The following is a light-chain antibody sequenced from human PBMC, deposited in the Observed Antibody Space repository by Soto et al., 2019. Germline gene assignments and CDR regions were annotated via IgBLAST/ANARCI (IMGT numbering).Light chain of an antibody. CDR3: QQYNNWPIT. V-gene: IGKV3D-15*01. J-gene: IGKJ5*01. Sequence: EIVLTQSPATLSLSPGERATLSCRASQSVSRNLAWYQQKPGQAPSLLIYDASTRATGTPARFSGSGSGTKFTLSISSLQSEDFAVYYCQQYNNWPITFGQGTRLEIK. CDR1: QSVSRN. CDR2: DAS.